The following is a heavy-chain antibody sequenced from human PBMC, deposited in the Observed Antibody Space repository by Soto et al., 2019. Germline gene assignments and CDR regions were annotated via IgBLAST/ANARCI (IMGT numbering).Heavy chain of an antibody. Sequence: PGGSLRLSCAASGFTFSSYAMSWVRQAPGKGLEWVSAISGSGGSTYYADSVKGRFTISRDNSKNTLYLQMNSLRAEDTAVYYCAKVNPQVVVNSYYFDYWGQGTLVTVSS. CDR2: ISGSGGST. J-gene: IGHJ4*02. CDR1: GFTFSSYA. D-gene: IGHD3-22*01. CDR3: AKVNPQVVVNSYYFDY. V-gene: IGHV3-23*01.